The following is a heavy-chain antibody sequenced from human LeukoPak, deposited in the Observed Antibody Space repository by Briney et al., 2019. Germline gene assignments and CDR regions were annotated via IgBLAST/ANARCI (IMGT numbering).Heavy chain of an antibody. D-gene: IGHD6-13*01. V-gene: IGHV4-39*07. CDR1: GGSISSSSYY. CDR2: IYYSGST. J-gene: IGHJ4*02. Sequence: PSETLSLTCTVSGGSISSSSYYWGWIRQPPGKGLEWIGSIYYSGSTYYNPSLKSRVTISVDTSKNQFSLKLSSVTAADTAVYYCASGSEQLAPFDYWGQGTLVTVSS. CDR3: ASGSEQLAPFDY.